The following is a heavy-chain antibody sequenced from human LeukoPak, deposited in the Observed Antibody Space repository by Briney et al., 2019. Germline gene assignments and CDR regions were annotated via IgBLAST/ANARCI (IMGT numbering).Heavy chain of an antibody. CDR1: GGSFSGYY. V-gene: IGHV4-34*01. Sequence: KSSETLSLTCAVYGGSFSGYYWSWIRQPPGKGLEWIGEINHSGSTNYNPSLKSRVTISVDTSKNQFSLKLSSVTAADTAVYYCARGKLRRHWFDPWGQGTLVTVSS. CDR2: INHSGST. CDR3: ARGKLRRHWFDP. J-gene: IGHJ5*02.